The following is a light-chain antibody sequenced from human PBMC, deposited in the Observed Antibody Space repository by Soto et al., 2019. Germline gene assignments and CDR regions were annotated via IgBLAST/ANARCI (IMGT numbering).Light chain of an antibody. CDR2: DAS. V-gene: IGKV3-11*01. J-gene: IGKJ5*01. Sequence: IVLTQSPATLSLSPGERAALSCRASQSVSTYLAWYQQKPGQAPRLFIYDASTRATGIPARFSASGSGTDFTLTISSLEPEDFAVYYCQQRSKWPITFGQGTRLEIK. CDR1: QSVSTY. CDR3: QQRSKWPIT.